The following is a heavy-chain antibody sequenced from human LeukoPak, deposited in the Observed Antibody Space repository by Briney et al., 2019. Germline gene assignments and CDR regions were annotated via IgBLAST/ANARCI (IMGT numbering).Heavy chain of an antibody. D-gene: IGHD3-3*02. J-gene: IGHJ4*02. CDR1: GFTFSSYA. V-gene: IGHV3-23*01. CDR3: AKAGSIRFDY. CDR2: ISGSGGRGGNT. Sequence: GGSLRLSCAASGFTFSSYAMSWVRQAPGKGLEWVSGISGSGGRGGNTYYADSMKGRFTISRDNSKNTLYLQMNSLRADDTAGYYCAKAGSIRFDYWGQGTLVTVSS.